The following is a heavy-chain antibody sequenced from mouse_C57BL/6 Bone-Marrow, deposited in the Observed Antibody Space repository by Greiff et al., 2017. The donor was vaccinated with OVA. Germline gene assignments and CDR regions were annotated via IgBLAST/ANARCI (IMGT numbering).Heavy chain of an antibody. V-gene: IGHV3-6*01. CDR3: AREDDGYYGGFAY. J-gene: IGHJ3*01. CDR2: ISYDGSN. D-gene: IGHD2-3*01. Sequence: DVKLQESGPGLVKPSQSLSLTCSVTGYSITSGYYWNWIRQFPGNKLEWMGYISYDGSNNYNPSLKNRITITRDTSKNQFFLKLNSVTTEDTATYYCAREDDGYYGGFAYWGQGTLVTVSA. CDR1: GYSITSGYY.